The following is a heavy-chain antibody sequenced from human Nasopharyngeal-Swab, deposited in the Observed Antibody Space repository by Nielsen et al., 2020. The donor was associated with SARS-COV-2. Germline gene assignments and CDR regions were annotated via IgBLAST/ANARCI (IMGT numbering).Heavy chain of an antibody. Sequence: GESLKISCAASGFTFSSYNMNWVRQAPGKGLEWVSSISSSSSYIYYPDSVKGRFTISRDNAKNSLYLQMNSLRAEDTAVYYCARDSSSAYDFWSGYYAPNDYYYYYGMDVWGQGTTVTVSS. CDR1: GFTFSSYN. V-gene: IGHV3-21*01. J-gene: IGHJ6*02. CDR2: ISSSSSYI. CDR3: ARDSSSAYDFWSGYYAPNDYYYYYGMDV. D-gene: IGHD3-3*01.